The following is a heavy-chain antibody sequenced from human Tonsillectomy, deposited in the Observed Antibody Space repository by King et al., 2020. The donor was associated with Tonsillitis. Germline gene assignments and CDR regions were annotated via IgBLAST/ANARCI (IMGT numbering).Heavy chain of an antibody. CDR3: ARLPRGGYPNWFDP. V-gene: IGHV4-59*01. J-gene: IGHJ5*02. CDR2: IYYSGST. Sequence: VQLQESGPGLVKPSETLSLTCTVSGGSISSYYWSWIRQPPGKGLEWIGYIYYSGSTNYNPSLKSRVTISVDTSKNQFSLKLSSVTAADTAVYYCARLPRGGYPNWFDPWGKGTLVIVSS. CDR1: GGSISSYY. D-gene: IGHD3-22*01.